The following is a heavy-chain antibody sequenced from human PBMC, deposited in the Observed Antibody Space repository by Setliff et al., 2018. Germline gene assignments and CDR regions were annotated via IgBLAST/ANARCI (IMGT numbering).Heavy chain of an antibody. CDR2: IYTRGST. D-gene: IGHD6-19*01. J-gene: IGHJ6*03. V-gene: IGHV4-4*07. Sequence: PSETLSLTCTVSGGSISSHYWTWIRQSAGKGLEWIGHIYTRGSTIYNPSLKSRVTISVDTPKNQFSLKLSSVTAADTAVYFCARAISGWYSAHYYYMDVWGKGTTVTVSS. CDR3: ARAISGWYSAHYYYMDV. CDR1: GGSISSHY.